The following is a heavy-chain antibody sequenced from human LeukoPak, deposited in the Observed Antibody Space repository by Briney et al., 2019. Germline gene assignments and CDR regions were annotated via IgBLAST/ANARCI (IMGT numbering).Heavy chain of an antibody. CDR2: IKQGGSEK. Sequence: TGGSLRLSCAASGFTFSSYWMSWVRQAPGKGLEWVANIKQGGSEKYYVDSVKGRFTISRDNAKNSLYLQMNSLRAEDTAVYYCARVSDSYGKYFDYWGQGTLVTVSS. J-gene: IGHJ4*02. CDR3: ARVSDSYGKYFDY. D-gene: IGHD5-18*01. V-gene: IGHV3-7*01. CDR1: GFTFSSYW.